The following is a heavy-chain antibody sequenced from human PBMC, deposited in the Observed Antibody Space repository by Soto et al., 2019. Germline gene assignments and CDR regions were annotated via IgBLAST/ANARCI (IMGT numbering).Heavy chain of an antibody. CDR1: GFTFSSYG. CDR3: ARDLCGDSSFGY. D-gene: IGHD3-22*01. V-gene: IGHV3-33*01. CDR2: IWYDGSNK. Sequence: QVQLVESGGGVVQPGRSLRLSCAASGFTFSSYGMHWVRQAPGTGLEWVAVIWYDGSNKYYADSVKGRFTISRDNSKNTLYLQMNSLRAEDTAVYYCARDLCGDSSFGYWGQGTLVTVSS. J-gene: IGHJ4*02.